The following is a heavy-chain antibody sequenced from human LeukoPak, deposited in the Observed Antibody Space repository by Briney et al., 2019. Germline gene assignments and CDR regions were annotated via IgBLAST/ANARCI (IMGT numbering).Heavy chain of an antibody. D-gene: IGHD6-6*01. CDR1: GYTFTSYD. V-gene: IGHV1-8*01. CDR3: AREFEHSSSAYFDY. Sequence: GASVKVSCKASGYTFTSYDINWVRQATGQGLEWMGWMNPNSGNTGYAQKFQGRVTMTRNTSISTAYMELGSLRSEDTAVYYCAREFEHSSSAYFDYWGQGTLVTVSS. CDR2: MNPNSGNT. J-gene: IGHJ4*02.